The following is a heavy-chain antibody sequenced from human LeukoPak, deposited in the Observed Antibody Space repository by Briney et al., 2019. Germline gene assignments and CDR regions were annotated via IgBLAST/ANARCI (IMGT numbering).Heavy chain of an antibody. CDR1: GFIFSGSS. Sequence: GGSLRLACAASGFIFSGSSMHWVRQAPGKGLEWVSFIRFDATNKYYAASVKGRFTISRDNSNNTLYLQLNNLRTDDTATYFCAREASWGPDYWGQGTLVTVSS. D-gene: IGHD3-16*01. J-gene: IGHJ4*02. CDR2: IRFDATNK. CDR3: AREASWGPDY. V-gene: IGHV3-30*02.